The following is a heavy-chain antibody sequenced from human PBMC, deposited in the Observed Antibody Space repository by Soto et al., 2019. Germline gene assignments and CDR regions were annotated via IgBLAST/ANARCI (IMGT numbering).Heavy chain of an antibody. J-gene: IGHJ4*02. CDR2: INPSGGST. V-gene: IGHV1-46*01. CDR1: GYTFTSNY. Sequence: ASVKVSCKSSGYTFTSNYMHWVRQAPGQGLEWMGIINPSGGSTSYAQKFQGRVTMTRDTSTSTVYMELSSLRSEDTAVYYCARGGFGSTIGFSEDYFDYWGQGTLVTVSS. CDR3: ARGGFGSTIGFSEDYFDY. D-gene: IGHD3-10*01.